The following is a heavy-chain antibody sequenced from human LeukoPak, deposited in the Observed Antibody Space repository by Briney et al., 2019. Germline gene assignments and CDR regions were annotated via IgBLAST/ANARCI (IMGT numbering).Heavy chain of an antibody. D-gene: IGHD6-19*01. J-gene: IGHJ1*01. Sequence: SETLSLTCTVSGGSISSSSYYWGWIRQPPGKGLEWIGSIYYSGSTYYNPSLKSRVTISVDTSKNHFSLKLSSVTAADTAVYDCARPSSMAGAGTYFHHWGQGTLVTVSS. CDR3: ARPSSMAGAGTYFHH. CDR1: GGSISSSSYY. CDR2: IYYSGST. V-gene: IGHV4-39*02.